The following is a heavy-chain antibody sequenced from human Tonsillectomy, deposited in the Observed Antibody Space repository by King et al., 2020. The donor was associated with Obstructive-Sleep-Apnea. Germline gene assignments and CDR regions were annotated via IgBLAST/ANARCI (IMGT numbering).Heavy chain of an antibody. V-gene: IGHV4-59*08. CDR1: VGSIISYY. D-gene: IGHD3-9*01. Sequence: VQLQESGPGLVKPSETLSLTCTVSVGSIISYYWSWIRQPPGKGLEWIGYIYYSGSTKYNPSLKNRVTISVDKSKNQVSLKLSSVTAADTAVYYCARHTTDYDVLTGYSYHFDSWGQGTLVTVSS. CDR2: IYYSGST. CDR3: ARHTTDYDVLTGYSYHFDS. J-gene: IGHJ4*02.